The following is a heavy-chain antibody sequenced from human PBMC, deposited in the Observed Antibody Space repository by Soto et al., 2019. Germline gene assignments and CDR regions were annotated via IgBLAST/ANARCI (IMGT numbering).Heavy chain of an antibody. Sequence: PSETLSLTCTVSGVSISSYYWSCIRHAPGKGLEWIGYIYYSGSTNYNPSLKSRVTISVDTSKNQFSLKLSSVTAADTAVYYCARDKGYNYEYYFQYWGQGTLVTVS. CDR2: IYYSGST. CDR3: ARDKGYNYEYYFQY. J-gene: IGHJ4*02. V-gene: IGHV4-59*01. D-gene: IGHD5-12*01. CDR1: GVSISSYY.